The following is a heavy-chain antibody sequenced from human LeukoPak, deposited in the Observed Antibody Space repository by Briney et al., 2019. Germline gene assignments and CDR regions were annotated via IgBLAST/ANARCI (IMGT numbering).Heavy chain of an antibody. CDR3: ARLLLAYCGGDCFPNYFDY. CDR1: GYSFTSYW. J-gene: IGHJ4*02. D-gene: IGHD2-21*02. Sequence: GESLKTSCKGSGYSFTSYWIGRVRQMPGKGLGWMGIICTGDSDTKYSPSFQGQVTISADKSISTAYLQWSSLKASDTAIYYCARLLLAYCGGDCFPNYFDYWGQGTLVPVSS. V-gene: IGHV5-51*01. CDR2: ICTGDSDT.